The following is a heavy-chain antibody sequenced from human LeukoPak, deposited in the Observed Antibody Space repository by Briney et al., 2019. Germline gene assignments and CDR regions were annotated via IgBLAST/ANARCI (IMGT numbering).Heavy chain of an antibody. Sequence: ASVKVSCKASGYTFTSYDINWVRQAPGQGFEWLGWINTDEDETAYSDKFQGRVSMTTDTPTTTATMELRGLASDDTAVYYCARSLAATSGFDLWGQGTWVTVS. J-gene: IGHJ3*01. CDR1: GYTFTSYD. D-gene: IGHD1-26*01. CDR2: INTDEDET. CDR3: ARSLAATSGFDL. V-gene: IGHV1-18*01.